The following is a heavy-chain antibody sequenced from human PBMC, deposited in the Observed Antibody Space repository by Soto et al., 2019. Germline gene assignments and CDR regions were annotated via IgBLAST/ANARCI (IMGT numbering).Heavy chain of an antibody. Sequence: EVQLVESGGGLVKPGGSLRLSCAASGFTFSSYSMNWVRQAPGKGLEWVSSISSSSSYIYYADSVKGRFTISRDNAKNSLYLQMNSLRAEDTAVYYCARDRGDNWNYGMDVWGQGTTVTVSS. D-gene: IGHD1-20*01. CDR3: ARDRGDNWNYGMDV. J-gene: IGHJ6*02. CDR2: ISSSSSYI. V-gene: IGHV3-21*01. CDR1: GFTFSSYS.